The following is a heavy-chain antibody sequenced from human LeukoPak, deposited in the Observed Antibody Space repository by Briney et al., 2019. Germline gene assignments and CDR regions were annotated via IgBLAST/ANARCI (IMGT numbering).Heavy chain of an antibody. Sequence: GGSLRLSCAASGFTFSSYAMNWVRQAPGKGLEWVSPISGSGSSTYYADSVKGRFTISRDNSKNTLYLQMNSLRVEDTAVYYCAKGLLIKKVSVYGMDVWGQGTTVTVSS. J-gene: IGHJ6*02. CDR3: AKGLLIKKVSVYGMDV. V-gene: IGHV3-23*01. CDR1: GFTFSSYA. D-gene: IGHD6-6*01. CDR2: ISGSGSST.